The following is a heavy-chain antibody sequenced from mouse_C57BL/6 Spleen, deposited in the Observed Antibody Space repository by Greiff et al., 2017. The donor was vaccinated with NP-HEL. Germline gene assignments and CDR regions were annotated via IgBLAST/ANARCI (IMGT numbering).Heavy chain of an antibody. CDR2: IYPSDSET. V-gene: IGHV1-61*01. Sequence: VQLQQPGAELVRPGSSVKLSCKASGYTFTSYWMDWVKQRPGQGLEWIGNIYPSDSETHYNQKFKDKATLTVDKSSSTAYMQLSSLTSEDSAVYYCARGRDGWYFDVWGTGTTVTVSS. D-gene: IGHD3-3*01. J-gene: IGHJ1*03. CDR1: GYTFTSYW. CDR3: ARGRDGWYFDV.